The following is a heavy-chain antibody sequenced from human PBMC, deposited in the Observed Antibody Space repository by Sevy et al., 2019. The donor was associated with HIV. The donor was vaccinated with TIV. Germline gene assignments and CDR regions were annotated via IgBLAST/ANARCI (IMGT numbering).Heavy chain of an antibody. Sequence: GGSLRLSCAASGFTFHTYWMQWVRQAPGKGLEWLAVIWFDGSNKYYADSVKGRFTISRDIAKNTLHLQMNSLRAEDTAVYYCATTTLTTHFDSWGQGTLVTVSS. CDR3: ATTTLTTHFDS. D-gene: IGHD4-17*01. CDR2: IWFDGSNK. J-gene: IGHJ4*02. CDR1: GFTFHTYW. V-gene: IGHV3-33*08.